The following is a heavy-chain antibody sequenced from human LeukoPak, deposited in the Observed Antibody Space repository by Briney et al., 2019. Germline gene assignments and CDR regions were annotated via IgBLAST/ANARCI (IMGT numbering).Heavy chain of an antibody. V-gene: IGHV1-18*01. D-gene: IGHD1-26*01. J-gene: IGHJ4*02. CDR2: ISAYNGNT. Sequence: ASVKVSCKASGYTFPNYGINWVRQAPGQGLEWMGWISAYNGNTNYAQKLQGRVTMTTDTSTSTAYMELRSLRSDDTAVYYCARDLDQYSGRFGGFGHDFWGQGTLVTVSS. CDR3: ARDLDQYSGRFGGFGHDF. CDR1: GYTFPNYG.